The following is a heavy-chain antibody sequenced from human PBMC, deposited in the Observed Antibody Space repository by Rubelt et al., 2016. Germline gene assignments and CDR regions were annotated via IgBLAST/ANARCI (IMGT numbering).Heavy chain of an antibody. Sequence: EVQLVESGGGLVQPGGSLRLSCAASGFTFSNAWVSWVRQVPGKGLEWVGRIKSKSDGGTTDYAAPVNGRFTISRDDSKNTLYLQMNSLKAEDTAVYFCTTGEVMEDRWGQGTLVTVSS. J-gene: IGHJ5*02. CDR1: GFTFSNAW. V-gene: IGHV3-15*01. D-gene: IGHD2-21*01. CDR2: IKSKSDGGTT. CDR3: TTGEVMEDR.